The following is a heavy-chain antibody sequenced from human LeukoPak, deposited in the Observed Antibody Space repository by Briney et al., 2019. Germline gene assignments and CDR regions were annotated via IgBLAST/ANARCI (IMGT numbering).Heavy chain of an antibody. CDR3: ARGRYDSQYYYYYGMDV. V-gene: IGHV1-69*04. J-gene: IGHJ6*02. CDR2: IIPIFGIA. Sequence: SVNVSCKASGGTFSSYAISWVRQAPGQGLEWMGRIIPIFGIANYAQKFQGRVTITADKSTSTAYMELSSLRSEDTAVYYCARGRYDSQYYYYYGMDVWGQGTTVTVSS. CDR1: GGTFSSYA. D-gene: IGHD3-3*01.